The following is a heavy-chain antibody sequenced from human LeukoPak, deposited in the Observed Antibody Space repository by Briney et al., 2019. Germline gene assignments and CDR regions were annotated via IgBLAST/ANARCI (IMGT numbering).Heavy chain of an antibody. CDR2: IYYSGST. J-gene: IGHJ5*02. Sequence: ASEALSLTCTISGGSISSGGYYWSWIRQHPGKGLEWIGYIYYSGSTYYNPSLKSRVTISVDTSKNQFSLKLSSVTAADTAVYYCARDRAYPCGLVVAATGIDPWGQGTLVTVSS. CDR1: GGSISSGGYY. D-gene: IGHD2-15*01. CDR3: ARDRAYPCGLVVAATGIDP. V-gene: IGHV4-31*03.